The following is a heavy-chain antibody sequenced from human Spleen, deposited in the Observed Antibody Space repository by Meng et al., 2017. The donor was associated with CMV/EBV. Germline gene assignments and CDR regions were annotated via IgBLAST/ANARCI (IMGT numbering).Heavy chain of an antibody. V-gene: IGHV4-31*03. J-gene: IGHJ4*02. CDR3: ARGGLLLPIDY. Sequence: CTVSGGSISTTGYLWNWIRQPPGKGLEWIGSIYYSGNTYYNPSLKSRVTISVDTSENQFSLKLTSVTAADTAVYYCARGGLLLPIDYWGQGALVTVSS. D-gene: IGHD2-15*01. CDR2: IYYSGNT. CDR1: GGSISTTGYL.